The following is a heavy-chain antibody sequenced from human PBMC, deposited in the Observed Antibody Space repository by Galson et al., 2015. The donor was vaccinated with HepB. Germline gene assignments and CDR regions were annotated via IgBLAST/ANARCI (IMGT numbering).Heavy chain of an antibody. CDR2: ISHDGRGR. D-gene: IGHD6-19*01. CDR3: AREVHTSGRSGCFGD. Sequence: SLRLSCAVSGLNFNTAVFHWVRQAPGKGLEWVSAISHDGRGRFYAESVRGRFAVSRDNSKNTLYLQINSLTAEDTAVFFCAREVHTSGRSGCFGDWGQGTLVTVSS. J-gene: IGHJ4*02. CDR1: GLNFNTAV. V-gene: IGHV3-30*09.